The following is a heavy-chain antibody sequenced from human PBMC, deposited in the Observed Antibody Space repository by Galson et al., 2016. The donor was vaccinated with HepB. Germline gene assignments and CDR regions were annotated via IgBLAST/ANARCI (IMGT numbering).Heavy chain of an antibody. D-gene: IGHD7-27*01. CDR1: GFTFNSYA. CDR2: IDSSGSTI. J-gene: IGHJ6*01. V-gene: IGHV3-48*03. Sequence: SLRLSCAASGFTFNSYAMNWVRQAPGKGLEWVSYIDSSGSTIYYADSVKGRFTISRDNAKNSLYLQMNSLRGEDTAVYYCARDPLPRWGEGRYYYYYGLDVWGQGTTVTVAS. CDR3: ARDPLPRWGEGRYYYYYGLDV.